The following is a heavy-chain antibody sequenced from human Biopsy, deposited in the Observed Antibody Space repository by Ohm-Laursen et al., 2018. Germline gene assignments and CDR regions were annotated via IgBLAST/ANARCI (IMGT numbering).Heavy chain of an antibody. CDR2: IYHIGST. Sequence: SDTLSLTCSVSGYSISTAYYWAWIRQPPGKGLEWIASIYHIGSTNYNPSLKSRVSISVATSKNQFSLRLTSVTAADTAVYYCARVGRAASFDSWGQGTLVTVSS. J-gene: IGHJ4*02. D-gene: IGHD6-13*01. CDR3: ARVGRAASFDS. CDR1: GYSISTAYY. V-gene: IGHV4-38-2*02.